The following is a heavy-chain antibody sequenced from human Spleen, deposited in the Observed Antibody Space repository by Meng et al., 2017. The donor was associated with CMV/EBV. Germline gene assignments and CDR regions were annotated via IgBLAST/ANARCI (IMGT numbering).Heavy chain of an antibody. J-gene: IGHJ4*02. CDR1: GFTFSSYS. D-gene: IGHD2-2*02. V-gene: IGHV3-21*01. Sequence: GESLKISCAASGFTFSSYSMNWVRQAPGKGLEWVSSISSSSSYIYYADSVKGRFTISRDNAKNSLYLQMNSLRAEDTAVYYCARDPEDIVVVPAAIREDYWGQGTLVTVSS. CDR3: ARDPEDIVVVPAAIREDY. CDR2: ISSSSSYI.